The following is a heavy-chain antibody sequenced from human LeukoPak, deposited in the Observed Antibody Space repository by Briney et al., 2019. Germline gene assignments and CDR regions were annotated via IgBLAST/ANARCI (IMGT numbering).Heavy chain of an antibody. Sequence: ASETLSLTCTVSGGSIRSYYRSWIRQPPGKGLEWIGYMYYSGSTKYNPSLKSRVTISLDTSKNHFSLELSSVTAADTAVYYCARGHYTSAWYWYFDLWGRGTLVTVSS. CDR3: ARGHYTSAWYWYFDL. D-gene: IGHD6-19*01. J-gene: IGHJ2*01. CDR1: GGSIRSYY. CDR2: MYYSGST. V-gene: IGHV4-59*12.